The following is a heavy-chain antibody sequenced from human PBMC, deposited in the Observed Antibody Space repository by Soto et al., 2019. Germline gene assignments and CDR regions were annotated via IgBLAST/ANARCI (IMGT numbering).Heavy chain of an antibody. CDR1: GFTFSDHY. CDR2: IRIKPRGYTT. J-gene: IGHJ6*03. D-gene: IGHD1-1*01. Sequence: EVQLVESGGGLVQPGGSLRLSCAASGFTFSDHYMDWVRQAPGKGLEWVGRIRIKPRGYTTEYAASVKGRFTNSRDDSQKSLYLQMNRLKTEDTAMYCCVSGTDHNTHFYMDVWGNGMRVTVSS. CDR3: VSGTDHNTHFYMDV. V-gene: IGHV3-72*01.